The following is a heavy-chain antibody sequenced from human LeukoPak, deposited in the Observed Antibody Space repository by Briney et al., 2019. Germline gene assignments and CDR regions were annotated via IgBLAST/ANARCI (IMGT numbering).Heavy chain of an antibody. CDR1: GFTFSSYA. J-gene: IGHJ4*01. D-gene: IGHD4-17*01. CDR3: GSDPNGDYVGALGY. V-gene: IGHV3-23*01. Sequence: GGSLRLSCTDSGFTFSSYALAWVREAPGKGLEWVAAVTSRGVGTHYADSVKGRFTISRDNSKNTIYLQMNSLRAEDTAIYYCGSDPNGDYVGALGYWGRGTLVTVSS. CDR2: VTSRGVGT.